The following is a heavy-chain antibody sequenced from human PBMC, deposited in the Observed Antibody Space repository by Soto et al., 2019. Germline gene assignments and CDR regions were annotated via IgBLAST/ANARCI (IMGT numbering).Heavy chain of an antibody. V-gene: IGHV1-8*01. Sequence: QVQLVQSGAEVKKPGASVKVSCKASGYTFTSYDINWVRQATGQGLEWMGWMNPNSCNTGYAQKFQGRVTMTRNTSISTAYMELSSLGSEDTAVYYCARGHDPRLTTVTENWFDPWGQGTLVTVSS. D-gene: IGHD4-4*01. CDR2: MNPNSCNT. CDR3: ARGHDPRLTTVTENWFDP. CDR1: GYTFTSYD. J-gene: IGHJ5*02.